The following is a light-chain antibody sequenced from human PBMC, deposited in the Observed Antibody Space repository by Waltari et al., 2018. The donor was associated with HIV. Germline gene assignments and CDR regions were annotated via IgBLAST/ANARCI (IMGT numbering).Light chain of an antibody. CDR1: QSVLYSATKKNS. Sequence: DFVMTQSPDPLAVSLGERATINCTSSQSVLYSATKKNSLACYQQKPGQPPTLLISWASTRESGVPARFSGSGSGTDFTLTINNLQAEDVAVYYCQQYYTTPLSFGGGTKVEIK. CDR3: QQYYTTPLS. CDR2: WAS. J-gene: IGKJ4*02. V-gene: IGKV4-1*01.